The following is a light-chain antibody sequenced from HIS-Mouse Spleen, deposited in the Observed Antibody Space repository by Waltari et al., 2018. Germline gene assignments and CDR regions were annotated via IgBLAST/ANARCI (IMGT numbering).Light chain of an antibody. J-gene: IGLJ2*01. CDR1: ALPKKY. Sequence: SYELTQPPSVSVSPGQTARITCSGDALPKKYAYWYQQKSGQAPVLVVYDDSDRTSGIPERFSGSNSGNTATLTISRVEAGDEADYYCQVWDSSSDHVVFGGGTKLTVL. CDR2: DDS. V-gene: IGLV3-21*02. CDR3: QVWDSSSDHVV.